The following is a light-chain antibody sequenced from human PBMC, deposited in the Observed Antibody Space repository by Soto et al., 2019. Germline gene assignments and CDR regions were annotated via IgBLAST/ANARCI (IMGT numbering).Light chain of an antibody. CDR3: QQRINWPLT. CDR2: DVS. CDR1: QSVSSF. V-gene: IGKV3-11*01. Sequence: EIVLTQSPATLSLSPGERATLSCRASQSVSSFLAWYQQRPGQPPRLLIYDVSNRATGSPTRFSGSGSGTDFTLTFSSLEPEDFAVYYRQQRINWPLTFGGGTKVEIK. J-gene: IGKJ4*01.